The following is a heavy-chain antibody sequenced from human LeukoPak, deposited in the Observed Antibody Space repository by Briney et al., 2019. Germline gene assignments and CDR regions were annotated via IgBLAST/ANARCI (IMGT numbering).Heavy chain of an antibody. CDR1: GFTFSSYT. CDR3: ARGEGYYASGSYFDY. Sequence: GGSLRLSCAASGFTFSSYTMNWVRHAPGKGLEWVSSITTSSTYIYYADSVRGRFTISRDNAKNSLYLRMSSLRVEDTAVYYCARGEGYYASGSYFDYWGQGTLVTVSS. V-gene: IGHV3-21*01. J-gene: IGHJ4*02. CDR2: ITTSSTYI. D-gene: IGHD3-10*01.